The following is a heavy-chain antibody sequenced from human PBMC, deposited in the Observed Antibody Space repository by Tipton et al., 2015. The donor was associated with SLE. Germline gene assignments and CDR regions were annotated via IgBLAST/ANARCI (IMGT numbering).Heavy chain of an antibody. D-gene: IGHD3-3*01. CDR1: GGSISSHY. J-gene: IGHJ4*02. Sequence: TLSLTCTVSGGSISSHYWSWIRQPPGKGLEWIGYIYYSGSTNYNPSLKSRVTISVDTSKNQFSLKLSSVTAADTAVYYCARGGDYDFWSGYFVYWGQGTLVTVSS. V-gene: IGHV4-59*11. CDR3: ARGGDYDFWSGYFVY. CDR2: IYYSGST.